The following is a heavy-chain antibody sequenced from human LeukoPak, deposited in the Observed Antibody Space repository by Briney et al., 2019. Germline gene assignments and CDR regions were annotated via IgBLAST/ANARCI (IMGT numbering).Heavy chain of an antibody. D-gene: IGHD6-19*01. CDR1: GFTFSSYA. CDR2: ISGSGGST. Sequence: GGPLSLSGAASGFTFSSYAMSWVRQGPGKGLEWVSAISGSGGSTYYADSVKGRFTISRDNSKNTLYLQMNSLRAEDTAVYYCAKDKAVHDAFDIWGQGTMVTVSS. J-gene: IGHJ3*02. V-gene: IGHV3-23*01. CDR3: AKDKAVHDAFDI.